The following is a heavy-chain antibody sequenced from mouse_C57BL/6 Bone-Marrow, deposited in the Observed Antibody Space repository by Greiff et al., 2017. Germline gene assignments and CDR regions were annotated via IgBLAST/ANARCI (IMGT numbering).Heavy chain of an antibody. Sequence: EVQLVESGGGLVKPGGSLKLSCAASGFTFSSYAMSWVRPTPEKRLEWVATISDGGSYTYYPDNVKGRFTISRDNAKNNLYLQMSHLKSEDTAMYYCARSGANWDFDYWGQGTTLTVSS. D-gene: IGHD4-1*01. CDR1: GFTFSSYA. V-gene: IGHV5-4*01. J-gene: IGHJ2*01. CDR3: ARSGANWDFDY. CDR2: ISDGGSYT.